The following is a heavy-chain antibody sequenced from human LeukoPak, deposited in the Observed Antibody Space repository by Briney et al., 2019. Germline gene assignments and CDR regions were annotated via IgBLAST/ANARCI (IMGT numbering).Heavy chain of an antibody. Sequence: SETLSLTCTVSGYSISSGYYWGWIRQPPGKGLEWTGSIDHSGSTYYNPSLKSRITISVDTSKNQFSLKLSSVTAADTAVYYCARDSALAQAVMFDSWGQGTLVTVSS. J-gene: IGHJ4*02. V-gene: IGHV4-38-2*02. CDR3: ARDSALAQAVMFDS. CDR1: GYSISSGYY. CDR2: IDHSGST. D-gene: IGHD6-19*01.